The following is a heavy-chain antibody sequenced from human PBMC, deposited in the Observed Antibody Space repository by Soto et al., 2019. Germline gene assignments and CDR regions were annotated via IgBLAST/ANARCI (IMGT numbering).Heavy chain of an antibody. CDR2: IIPIFGTA. D-gene: IGHD4-17*01. J-gene: IGHJ6*02. V-gene: IGHV1-69*13. Sequence: ASVKVSCKASGGTFSSYAISWVRQAPGQGLEWMGGIIPIFGTANYAQKFQGRVTITADESTSTAYMELSSLRSEDTAVYYCARAPHGDYSPTPQKNYYYYGMDVWGQGTTVTVSS. CDR3: ARAPHGDYSPTPQKNYYYYGMDV. CDR1: GGTFSSYA.